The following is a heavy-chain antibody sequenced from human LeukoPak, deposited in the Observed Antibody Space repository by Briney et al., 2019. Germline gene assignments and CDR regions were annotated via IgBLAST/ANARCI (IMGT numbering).Heavy chain of an antibody. CDR3: AREEEYDFWSGSDSWFDP. Sequence: ASVKVSCKASGYTFTGYYMHWVRQAPGQGLEWMGWINPNSGGTNYAQKFQGRVTMTRDTSISTAYMELSRLRSDDTAVYYCAREEEYDFWSGSDSWFDPWGQGTLVTVSS. V-gene: IGHV1-2*02. CDR2: INPNSGGT. J-gene: IGHJ5*02. CDR1: GYTFTGYY. D-gene: IGHD3-3*01.